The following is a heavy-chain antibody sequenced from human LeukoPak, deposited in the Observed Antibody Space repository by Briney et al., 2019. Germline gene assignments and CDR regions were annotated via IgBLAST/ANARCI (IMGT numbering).Heavy chain of an antibody. V-gene: IGHV4-34*01. J-gene: IGHJ4*02. D-gene: IGHD2-21*02. CDR2: INHSGST. CDR3: ARGTAPDY. CDR1: GGSFSGYY. Sequence: SETLSLTCAVYGGSFSGYYWSWIRQPPGKRVEGIGEINHSGSTNYNPSLKSRVTISVDTSKNQFSLKLSAVTAAATAVYYCARGTAPDYWGQGTLVTVSS.